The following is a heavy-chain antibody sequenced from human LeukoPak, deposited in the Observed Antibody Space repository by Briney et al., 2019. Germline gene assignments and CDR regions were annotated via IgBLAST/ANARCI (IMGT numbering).Heavy chain of an antibody. V-gene: IGHV1-2*02. Sequence: ASVKVSCKASGYTFTGYSIHWVRQAPGQGLEWMGWINPNSGGRNHAQKFQGRVTMTRDTSISTAYMELTRLRSEDMAVYYCARGIWSSHSVGYYFDFWGQGTLVTVSS. CDR1: GYTFTGYS. CDR2: INPNSGGR. J-gene: IGHJ4*02. D-gene: IGHD5/OR15-5a*01. CDR3: ARGIWSSHSVGYYFDF.